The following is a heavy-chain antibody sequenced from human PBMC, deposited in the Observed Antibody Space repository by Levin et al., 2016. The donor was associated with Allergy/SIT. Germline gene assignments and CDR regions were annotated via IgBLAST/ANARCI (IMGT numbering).Heavy chain of an antibody. D-gene: IGHD4-17*01. Sequence: ASVKVSCKTSGYTFTSYDINWVRQATGQGLEWMGWMNPNSGNTGYAQKFQGRVTMTRNTSISTAYMELSSLRSEDTAVYYCARVDAYGDPKAHYYYYYGMDVWGQGTTVTVSS. CDR2: MNPNSGNT. J-gene: IGHJ6*02. V-gene: IGHV1-8*01. CDR1: GYTFTSYD. CDR3: ARVDAYGDPKAHYYYYYGMDV.